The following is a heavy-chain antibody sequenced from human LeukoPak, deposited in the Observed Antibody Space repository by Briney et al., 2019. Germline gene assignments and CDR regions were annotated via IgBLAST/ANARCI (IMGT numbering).Heavy chain of an antibody. CDR3: AKRFPGGPKSYYYGMDV. V-gene: IGHV3-23*01. Sequence: PGGSLRLSCAASGFTFSSYAMSWVRQAPGKGLEWVSAISGSGGSTYYADSVKGWFTISRDNSKNTLYLQMNSLRAEDTAVYYCAKRFPGGPKSYYYGMDVWGQGTTVTVSS. J-gene: IGHJ6*02. CDR1: GFTFSSYA. D-gene: IGHD2-15*01. CDR2: ISGSGGST.